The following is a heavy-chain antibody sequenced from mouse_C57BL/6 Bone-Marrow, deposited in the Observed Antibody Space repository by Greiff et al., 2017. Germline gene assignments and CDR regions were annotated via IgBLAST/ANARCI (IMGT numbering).Heavy chain of an antibody. CDR2: IWGVGST. J-gene: IGHJ4*01. Sequence: QVQLKQSGPGLVAPSQSLSITCTVSGFSLTSYGVDWVRQSPGKGLEWLGVIWGVGSTNYNSALKSRLSISKDNSKSQVFLKMNSLQTDDTAMYYCASSHWDGAMDYWGQGTSVTVSS. V-gene: IGHV2-6*01. CDR1: GFSLTSYG. CDR3: ASSHWDGAMDY. D-gene: IGHD4-1*01.